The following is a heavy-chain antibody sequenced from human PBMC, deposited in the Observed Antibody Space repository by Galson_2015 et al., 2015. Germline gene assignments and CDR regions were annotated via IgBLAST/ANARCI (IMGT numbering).Heavy chain of an antibody. D-gene: IGHD1-14*01. CDR1: GFTLNTYW. CDR3: AKDAFSKPDY. J-gene: IGHJ4*02. V-gene: IGHV3-7*03. CDR2: IDEDGTST. Sequence: ALRLSGAADGFTLNTYWRRWVRQAPGKGLEGAANIDEDGTSTYDGVPVRVRCTVSRDDAGNSLHLQINNLRVEDTAVYYCAKDAFSKPDYWGLGTLVTVSS.